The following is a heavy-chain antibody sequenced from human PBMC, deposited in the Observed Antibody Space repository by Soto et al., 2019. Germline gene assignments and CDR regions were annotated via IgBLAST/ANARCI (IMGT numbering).Heavy chain of an antibody. V-gene: IGHV3-7*01. Sequence: GGSLRLSCAASGFTFSSYWMSWVRQAPGKGLEWVANIKQDGSEKYYVDSVKGRFTFSRDNAKNSLYLQMNSLRAEDTAVYYCARGLLSWYFDLWGRGTLVTVSS. CDR3: ARGLLSWYFDL. CDR1: GFTFSSYW. CDR2: IKQDGSEK. J-gene: IGHJ2*01.